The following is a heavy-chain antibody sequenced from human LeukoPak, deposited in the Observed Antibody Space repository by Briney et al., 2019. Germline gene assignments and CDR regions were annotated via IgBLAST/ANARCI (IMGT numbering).Heavy chain of an antibody. V-gene: IGHV4-4*07. J-gene: IGHJ3*02. D-gene: IGHD3-16*01. CDR1: GGSISSYY. Sequence: SETLSLTCTVSGGSISSYYWSWIRQPAGKGLEWIGRIYTSGSTNYNPSLKSRVTMSVDTSKNQFSLKLSSVTAADTAVYYCAASKLRTRAFDIWGQGTLVTVSS. CDR3: AASKLRTRAFDI. CDR2: IYTSGST.